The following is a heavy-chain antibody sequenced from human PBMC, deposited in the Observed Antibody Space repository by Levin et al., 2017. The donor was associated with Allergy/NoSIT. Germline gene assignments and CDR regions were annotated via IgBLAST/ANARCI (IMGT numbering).Heavy chain of an antibody. CDR2: INPGDGNI. V-gene: IGHV1-3*01. CDR3: TRVSDIFTSYNSHNWFDH. CDR1: GYTFSRNA. J-gene: IGHJ5*02. D-gene: IGHD3-9*01. Sequence: GESLKISCKASGYTFSRNAIHWVRQVPGQRLEWMGWINPGDGNIKYSQKFQGRITLTSDTFASTVYMELSSLRFEDTAVYYCTRVSDIFTSYNSHNWFDHWGQGTLVTVSS.